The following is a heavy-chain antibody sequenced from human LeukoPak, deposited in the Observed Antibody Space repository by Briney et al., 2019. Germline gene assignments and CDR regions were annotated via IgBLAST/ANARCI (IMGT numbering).Heavy chain of an antibody. CDR3: ARQHYDFWSGYYKRGYYFDY. J-gene: IGHJ4*02. D-gene: IGHD3-3*01. CDR2: IYPGDSDT. V-gene: IGHV5-51*01. CDR1: GYSFTSYW. Sequence: GESLKISSKGSGYSFTSYWIGWVRQMPGKGLEWMGIIYPGDSDTRYSPSFQGQVTISADKSISTAYLQWSSLKASDTAMYYCARQHYDFWSGYYKRGYYFDYWGQGTLVTVSS.